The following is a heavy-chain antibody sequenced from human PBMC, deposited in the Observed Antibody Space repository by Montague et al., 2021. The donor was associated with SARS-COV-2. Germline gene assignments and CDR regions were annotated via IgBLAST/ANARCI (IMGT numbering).Heavy chain of an antibody. CDR3: ARHKRWRIAAAGRDFDY. V-gene: IGHV4-39*01. J-gene: IGHJ4*02. Sequence: SETLSLTCTVSGGSISSSSYYWGWIRQPPGKGLEWIGSIYYSGSTYYNPSLKSRVTISVDTSKNQFSLQLSSVTAADTAVYYCARHKRWRIAAAGRDFDYWGQGTLVTVSS. D-gene: IGHD6-13*01. CDR2: IYYSGST. CDR1: GGSISSSSYY.